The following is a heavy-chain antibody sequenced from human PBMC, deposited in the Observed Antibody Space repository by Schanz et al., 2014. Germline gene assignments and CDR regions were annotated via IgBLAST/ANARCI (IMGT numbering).Heavy chain of an antibody. CDR1: GFTFSSYG. V-gene: IGHV3-30*03. CDR3: ARDRWDWNNAFDI. D-gene: IGHD1-1*01. J-gene: IGHJ3*02. Sequence: QVQLVESGGGVAQPGRSLRLSCAASGFTFSSYGMHWVRQAPGKGLEWVAVISYDGSNKYYADSVKGRFTISRDNSKNTLYLQMNSLRAEDTAVYYCARDRWDWNNAFDIWGQGTMVTVSS. CDR2: ISYDGSNK.